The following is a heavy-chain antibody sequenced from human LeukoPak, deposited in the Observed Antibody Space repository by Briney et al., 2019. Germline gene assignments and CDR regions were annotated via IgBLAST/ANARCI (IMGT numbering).Heavy chain of an antibody. CDR2: IWYDGSNK. D-gene: IGHD3-3*01. J-gene: IGHJ4*02. CDR3: ARALDFWSGYNPFGY. V-gene: IGHV3-33*08. CDR1: GFTFSSYG. Sequence: GSLRLSCAASGFTFSSYGMHWVRQAPGKGLEWVAVIWYDGSNKYYADSVKGRFTISRDNSKNTLYLQMNSLRAEDTAVYYYARALDFWSGYNPFGYWGQGTLVTVSS.